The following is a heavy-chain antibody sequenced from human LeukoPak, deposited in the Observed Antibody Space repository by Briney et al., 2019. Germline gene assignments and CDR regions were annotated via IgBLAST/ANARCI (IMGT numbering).Heavy chain of an antibody. CDR1: GFTFSSYG. CDR3: ARSGGWVYFDY. D-gene: IGHD2-15*01. V-gene: IGHV3-33*01. CDR2: IWYDGSNK. Sequence: GGSLRLSCAASGFTFSSYGMHWVRQAPGEGLEWVAVIWYDGSNKYYADSVKGRFTISRDNSKNTLYLQMNSLRAEDTAMYYCARSGGWVYFDYWGQGTLVTVSS. J-gene: IGHJ4*02.